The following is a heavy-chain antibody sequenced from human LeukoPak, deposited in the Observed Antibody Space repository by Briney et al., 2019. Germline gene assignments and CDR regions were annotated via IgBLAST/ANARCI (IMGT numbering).Heavy chain of an antibody. Sequence: SVKVSCKASGGTFSSYAIIWVRQAPGQGLEWMGGIIPIFGTANYAQKFQGRVTITTDESTSTAYMELSSLRSEDTAVYYCASGPLYYDFWSGYSNWFDPWGQGTLVTVSS. CDR3: ASGPLYYDFWSGYSNWFDP. CDR1: GGTFSSYA. J-gene: IGHJ5*02. D-gene: IGHD3-3*01. V-gene: IGHV1-69*05. CDR2: IIPIFGTA.